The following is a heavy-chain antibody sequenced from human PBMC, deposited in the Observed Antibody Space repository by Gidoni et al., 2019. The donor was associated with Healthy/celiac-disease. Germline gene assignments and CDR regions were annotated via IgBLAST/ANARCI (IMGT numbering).Heavy chain of an antibody. V-gene: IGHV4-39*01. J-gene: IGHJ3*02. CDR1: GGSISSSSYY. CDR3: ASSRGVRRYLGAFDI. CDR2: IYYSGST. Sequence: QLQLQESGPGLVKPSETLSLTCTVSGGSISSSSYYWGWIRQPPGKGLEWIGSIYYSGSTYYNPSLKSRVTISVDTSKNQFSLKLSSVTAADTAVYYCASSRGVRRYLGAFDIWGQGTMVTVSS. D-gene: IGHD3-10*01.